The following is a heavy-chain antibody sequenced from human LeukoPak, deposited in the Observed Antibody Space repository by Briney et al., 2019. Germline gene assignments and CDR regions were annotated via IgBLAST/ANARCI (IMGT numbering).Heavy chain of an antibody. Sequence: EASVKVSCKASGGTFSSYAISWVRQAPGQGLEWMGGIIPIFGTANYAQKFQGRVTITTDESTSTAYMELSSLRSEDTAVYYCAAWWFGELKFDYWGQGTLVTVSS. CDR1: GGTFSSYA. J-gene: IGHJ4*02. CDR2: IIPIFGTA. CDR3: AAWWFGELKFDY. D-gene: IGHD3-10*01. V-gene: IGHV1-69*05.